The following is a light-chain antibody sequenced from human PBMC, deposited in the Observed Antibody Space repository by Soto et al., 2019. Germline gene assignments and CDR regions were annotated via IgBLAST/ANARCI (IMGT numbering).Light chain of an antibody. Sequence: QSVLTQPASVSGSPGQSITISCTGTSSDVGSYNLVSWYQQHPGNAPKLMIYEGSKRPSGVSNRFSGSKSGNTASLTISGLQDADEDDYYCCSYESSSNHVVFGGGTKLTVL. CDR1: SSDVGSYNL. V-gene: IGLV2-23*01. CDR3: CSYESSSNHVV. J-gene: IGLJ2*01. CDR2: EGS.